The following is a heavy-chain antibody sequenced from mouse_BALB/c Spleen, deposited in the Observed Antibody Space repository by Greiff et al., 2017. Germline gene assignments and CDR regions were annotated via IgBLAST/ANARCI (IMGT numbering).Heavy chain of an antibody. CDR3: ARALYYGYYFDY. CDR2: ISYDGSN. V-gene: IGHV3-6*02. D-gene: IGHD1-2*01. Sequence: EVKLLESGPGLVKPSQSLSLTCSVTGYSITSGYYWNWIRQFPGNKLEWMGYISYDGSNNYNPSLKNRISITRDTSKNQFFLKLNSVTTEDTATYYCARALYYGYYFDYWGQGTTLTVSS. CDR1: GYSITSGYY. J-gene: IGHJ2*01.